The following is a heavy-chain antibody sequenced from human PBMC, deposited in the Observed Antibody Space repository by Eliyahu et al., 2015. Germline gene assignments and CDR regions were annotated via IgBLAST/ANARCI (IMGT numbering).Heavy chain of an antibody. D-gene: IGHD6-19*01. V-gene: IGHV4-39*07. Sequence: QLQLQESGPGLXKPSETLSLTCXXSGXSIXSSSYYWGWIRQPPGKGLEWIGSIYYSGSTYYNPSLKSRVTISVDTSKNQFSLKLSSVTAADTAVYYCARVAVAGTNPFDYWGQGTLVTVSS. CDR2: IYYSGST. CDR1: GXSIXSSSYY. J-gene: IGHJ4*02. CDR3: ARVAVAGTNPFDY.